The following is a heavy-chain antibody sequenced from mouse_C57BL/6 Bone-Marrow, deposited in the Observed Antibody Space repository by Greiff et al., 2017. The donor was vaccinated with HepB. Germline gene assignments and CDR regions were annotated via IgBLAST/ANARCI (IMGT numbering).Heavy chain of an antibody. D-gene: IGHD1-1*01. J-gene: IGHJ3*01. CDR3: SHYYGSSFFAY. Sequence: VQLQQSGAELARPGASVKLSCKASGYTFTSYGISWVKQRTGQGLEWIGEIYPRSGNTYYNEKFKGKATLTADKSSSTAYMELRSLTSEDSAVYFCSHYYGSSFFAYWGQGTLVTVSA. CDR1: GYTFTSYG. V-gene: IGHV1-81*01. CDR2: IYPRSGNT.